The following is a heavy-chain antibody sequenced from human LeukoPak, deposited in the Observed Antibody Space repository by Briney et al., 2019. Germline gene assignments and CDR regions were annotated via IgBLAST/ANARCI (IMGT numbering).Heavy chain of an antibody. J-gene: IGHJ4*02. D-gene: IGHD2-2*01. CDR1: GYTFTDWF. V-gene: IGHV1-2*02. CDR3: ARGGYCTSTNCYYNYYFDY. CDR2: INPKSGDT. Sequence: ASVKVSCKTSGYTFTDWFIHWVRQAPGQGREWMGWINPKSGDTTYAQKFQGRVTMTRDTSISTAYMELSRLTSDDTAVYYCARGGYCTSTNCYYNYYFDYWGQGALVTVSS.